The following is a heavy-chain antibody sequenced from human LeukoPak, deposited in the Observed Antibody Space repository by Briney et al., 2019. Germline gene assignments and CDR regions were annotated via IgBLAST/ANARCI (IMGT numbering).Heavy chain of an antibody. V-gene: IGHV4-38-2*02. CDR1: GYSISSGYY. Sequence: SETLSLTCTVSGYSISSGYYWSWIRQPPGKGLEWIGEINHSGSTNYNASLKSRVTISVDTSKNQFSLKLSSVTAADTAVYYCAREIAAVGAVSWFDPWGQGTLVTVSS. CDR2: INHSGST. D-gene: IGHD6-13*01. J-gene: IGHJ5*02. CDR3: AREIAAVGAVSWFDP.